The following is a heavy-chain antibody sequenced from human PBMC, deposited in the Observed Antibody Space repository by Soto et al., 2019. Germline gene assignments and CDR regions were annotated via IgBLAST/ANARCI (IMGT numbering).Heavy chain of an antibody. V-gene: IGHV1-69*04. Sequence: QVQVVQSGAEVKKPGSSVKVSCKASGGTFSSYTITWVRQAPGQGLAWLGRIIPIFGVTNYAQKFQDRLTMSADRPTTTAYMELSSLTSADTAVYYCVRDWESTTQTWGFGDSWGQGTLVTVSS. J-gene: IGHJ4*02. CDR2: IIPIFGVT. CDR3: VRDWESTTQTWGFGDS. CDR1: GGTFSSYT. D-gene: IGHD3-10*01.